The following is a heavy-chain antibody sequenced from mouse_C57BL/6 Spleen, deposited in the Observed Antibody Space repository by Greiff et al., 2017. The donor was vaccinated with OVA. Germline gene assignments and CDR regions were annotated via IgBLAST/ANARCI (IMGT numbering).Heavy chain of an antibody. V-gene: IGHV1-9*01. D-gene: IGHD1-1*01. CDR2: ILPGSGST. Sequence: QVQLQQSGAELMKPGASVKLSCKATGYTFTGYWIEWVKQRPGHGLAWIGEILPGSGSTNYNEKFKGKATFTAATSSNTAYMQLSSLTTEDSAIDKCAKWPTGNYYAVDYWGQGTSVTVSS. CDR1: GYTFTGYW. J-gene: IGHJ4*01. CDR3: AKWPTGNYYAVDY.